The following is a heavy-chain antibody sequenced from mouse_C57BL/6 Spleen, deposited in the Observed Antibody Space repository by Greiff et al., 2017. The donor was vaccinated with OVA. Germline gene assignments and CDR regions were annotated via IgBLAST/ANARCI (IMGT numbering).Heavy chain of an antibody. Sequence: QVQLQQPGTELVKPGASVKLSCKASGYTFTSYWMHWVKQRPGQGLEWIGNINPSNGGTNYNEKFKSKATLTVDKSSSTAYMQLSSLTSEDSAVYYGARPPYYGSSNWYFDVWGTGTTVTVSS. J-gene: IGHJ1*03. V-gene: IGHV1-53*01. CDR1: GYTFTSYW. D-gene: IGHD1-1*01. CDR2: INPSNGGT. CDR3: ARPPYYGSSNWYFDV.